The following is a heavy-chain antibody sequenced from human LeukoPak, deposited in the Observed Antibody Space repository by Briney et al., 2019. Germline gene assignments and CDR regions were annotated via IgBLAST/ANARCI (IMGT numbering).Heavy chain of an antibody. Sequence: ASVKVSCKASGYTFTSYYMHWVRQAPGQGLEWMGIINPSGGSTSYAQKFQGRVTMTRDTSTSTVYMELSSLRSEDTAVYYCARADSGSCYRDYFDYWGQGTLVTVSS. CDR1: GYTFTSYY. V-gene: IGHV1-46*01. CDR3: ARADSGSCYRDYFDY. J-gene: IGHJ4*02. CDR2: INPSGGST. D-gene: IGHD1-26*01.